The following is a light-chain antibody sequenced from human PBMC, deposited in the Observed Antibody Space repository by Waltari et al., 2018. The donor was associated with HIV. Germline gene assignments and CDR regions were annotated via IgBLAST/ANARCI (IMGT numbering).Light chain of an antibody. CDR2: AAS. CDR3: QQANTYLSLA. J-gene: IGKJ4*01. Sequence: DIQMTQSPSSVSASVEDSVTITCRASQDISNWLAWYQKKPGKAPELLIYAASRLQTGVPSRFSGSGSGTEFTLTISSLQPEDFATYFCQQANTYLSLAFGGGTKVEI. V-gene: IGKV1-12*02. CDR1: QDISNW.